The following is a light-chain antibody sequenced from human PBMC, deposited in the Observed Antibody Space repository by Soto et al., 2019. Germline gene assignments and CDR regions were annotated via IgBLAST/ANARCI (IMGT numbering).Light chain of an antibody. Sequence: DIQTTQSPSILSASVGDRVTITCRASQSISSWLAWYQQKPGKAPNLLIHKASHLESGVPSRFSGSGSGTEFTLTISSLQPGDFATYYCQHYNTYPWTFGQGTKVEIK. CDR3: QHYNTYPWT. V-gene: IGKV1-5*03. J-gene: IGKJ1*01. CDR2: KAS. CDR1: QSISSW.